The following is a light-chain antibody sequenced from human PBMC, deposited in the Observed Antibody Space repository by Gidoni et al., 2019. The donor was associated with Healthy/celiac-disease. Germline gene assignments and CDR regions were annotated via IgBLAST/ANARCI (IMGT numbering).Light chain of an antibody. V-gene: IGLV1-40*01. J-gene: IGLJ3*02. CDR3: QSYDSSLSGWV. CDR2: GNS. Sequence: SVLTQPPSVSGAPGPRVTISCTGSSSHTGAGYDVHWYQQLPGTAPKLLIYGNSNRPSGVPDRFSGSKSGTSASLAITGLQAEDEADYYCQSYDSSLSGWVFGGGTKLTVL. CDR1: SSHTGAGYD.